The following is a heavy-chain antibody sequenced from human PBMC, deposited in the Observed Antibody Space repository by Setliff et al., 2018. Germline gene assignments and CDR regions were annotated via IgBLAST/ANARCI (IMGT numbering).Heavy chain of an antibody. V-gene: IGHV4-39*07. CDR1: GGSISSGDYY. CDR3: AREPSDILTHDY. D-gene: IGHD3-9*01. Sequence: SETLSLTCTVSGGSISSGDYYWSWIRQPPGKGLEWIGEINHSGSTNYNPSLKSRVTISVDTSKNQFSLKLSSVTAADTAVYYCAREPSDILTHDYWGQGTLVTVSS. CDR2: INHSGST. J-gene: IGHJ4*02.